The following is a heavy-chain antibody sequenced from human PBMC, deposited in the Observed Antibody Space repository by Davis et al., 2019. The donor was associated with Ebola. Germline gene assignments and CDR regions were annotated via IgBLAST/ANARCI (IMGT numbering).Heavy chain of an antibody. CDR3: ARGPRYDYSRLGFDY. CDR2: IIPILGIA. CDR1: GGTFSSYA. D-gene: IGHD4-11*01. Sequence: SVKVSCKASGGTFSSYAISWVRQAPGQGLEWMGRIIPILGIANYAQKFQGRVTITADKSTSTAYMELSSLRSEDTAVYYCARGPRYDYSRLGFDYWGQGTLVTVSS. J-gene: IGHJ4*02. V-gene: IGHV1-69*04.